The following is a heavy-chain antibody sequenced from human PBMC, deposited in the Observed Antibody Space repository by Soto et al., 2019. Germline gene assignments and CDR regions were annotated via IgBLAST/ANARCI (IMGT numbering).Heavy chain of an antibody. V-gene: IGHV3-23*01. Sequence: GGSLRLSCGFSGFTFSTYAMGWVRHAPGKGLDLVSAISGSGNKTFYSDSVKGRFTISRDNSKNTLHLHMSILRVEDTAVYYCVRGVRLHFDLWGQGTLVTVSS. CDR1: GFTFSTYA. CDR3: VRGVRLHFDL. CDR2: ISGSGNKT. J-gene: IGHJ4*02.